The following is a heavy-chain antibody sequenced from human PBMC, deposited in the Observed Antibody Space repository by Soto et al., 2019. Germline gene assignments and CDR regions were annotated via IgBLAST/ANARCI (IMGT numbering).Heavy chain of an antibody. V-gene: IGHV1-2*02. D-gene: IGHD3-3*01. CDR2: INPATGAA. J-gene: IGHJ3*02. CDR1: GYPVTAYY. Sequence: QLHLVQSGAVVKKPGASVTVSCSASGYPVTAYYMHWVRQAPGRGLEWMGGINPATGAAKYTQTFPGRVTRTRATSTRTVFMELSGLTSEDTAVFYCARGGGVGVAGSAAFDMWGQGTLVTVSS. CDR3: ARGGGVGVAGSAAFDM.